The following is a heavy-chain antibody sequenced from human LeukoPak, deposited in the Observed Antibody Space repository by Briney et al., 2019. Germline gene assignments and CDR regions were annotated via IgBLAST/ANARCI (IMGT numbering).Heavy chain of an antibody. J-gene: IGHJ4*02. CDR3: ARAVYGGSSDY. CDR2: ISGSGGST. CDR1: GFTFSSSA. V-gene: IGHV3-23*01. Sequence: GGSLRLSCAASGFTFSSSAMSWVRQAPGKGLEWVSAISGSGGSTFYADSVKGRFTISRDNAKNTLYLQMNSLRAEDTAMYYCARAVYGGSSDYWGQGTLVTVSS. D-gene: IGHD4-23*01.